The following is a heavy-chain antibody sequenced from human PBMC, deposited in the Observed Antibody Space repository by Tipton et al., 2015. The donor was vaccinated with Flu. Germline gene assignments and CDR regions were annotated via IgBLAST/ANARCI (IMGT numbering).Heavy chain of an antibody. CDR2: IYHSGTT. V-gene: IGHV4-4*02. D-gene: IGHD3-10*01. CDR1: GHSISGYNW. Sequence: TLSLTCTISGHSISGYNWWSWVRQPPGKGLEWIGEIYHSGTTNYKSSLESRVTMSVDRSKNQFSLKLRSVTAADTAVYYCARKGFGDYWGQGSLVTVSS. J-gene: IGHJ4*02. CDR3: ARKGFGDY.